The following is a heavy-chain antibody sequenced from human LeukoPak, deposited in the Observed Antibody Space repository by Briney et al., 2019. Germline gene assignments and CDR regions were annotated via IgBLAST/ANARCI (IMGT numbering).Heavy chain of an antibody. CDR3: ARDEYIHGDLTNFDS. Sequence: GGSLRLSCAASGFTFSDYYMSWIRQAPGKGLEWVSYISSRGSMISDADSVKGRFTISRDNAKKSLYLQMNSLRAEDTAVYYCARDEYIHGDLTNFDSWGQGTLVIVSS. J-gene: IGHJ4*02. D-gene: IGHD4-17*01. CDR2: ISSRGSMI. CDR1: GFTFSDYY. V-gene: IGHV3-11*04.